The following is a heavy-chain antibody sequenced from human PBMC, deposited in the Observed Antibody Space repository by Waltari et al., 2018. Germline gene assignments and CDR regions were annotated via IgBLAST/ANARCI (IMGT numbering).Heavy chain of an antibody. CDR3: ARERRGYYAEY. CDR1: GFTFSDYA. CDR2: ITYDGSNK. V-gene: IGHV3-30*02. Sequence: QVQLAESGGGVVQPGGSLRLSCAASGFTFSDYAMHWVRQAPGKGLECFTLITYDGSNKYYADSVKGRFTISRDDSKNTLHLQMNSLRDEDTAIYYCARERRGYYAEYWGQGTLVTVSS. J-gene: IGHJ4*02.